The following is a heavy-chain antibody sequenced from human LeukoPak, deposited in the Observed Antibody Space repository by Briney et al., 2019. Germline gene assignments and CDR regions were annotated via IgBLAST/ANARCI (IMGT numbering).Heavy chain of an antibody. J-gene: IGHJ3*02. CDR2: IYPVDSDT. CDR1: GYSFTIYW. Sequence: GESRNISCKGSGYSFTIYWIGGVRRLPGKGLEWMDIIYPVDSDTRYSPSLQGQVTISADKSISTAYLQWSSLRASDTAMYYCASHNGYYYDSSGKDAFDIWGQETTVTVSS. D-gene: IGHD3-22*01. CDR3: ASHNGYYYDSSGKDAFDI. V-gene: IGHV5-51*01.